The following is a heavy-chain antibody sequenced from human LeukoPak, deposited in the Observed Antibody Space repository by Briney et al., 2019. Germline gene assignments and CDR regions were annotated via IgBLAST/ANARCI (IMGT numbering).Heavy chain of an antibody. Sequence: GGSRRLSCAASGFTFSSYWMSWVRQAPGKGLEWVANIKQDGSEKYYVDSVKVRFTISRDNAKNSLYLQMNSLRAEDTAVYYCARGIVVVPAALFETCGQGTLVTVSS. CDR3: ARGIVVVPAALFET. D-gene: IGHD2-2*01. V-gene: IGHV3-7*03. CDR1: GFTFSSYW. CDR2: IKQDGSEK. J-gene: IGHJ5*02.